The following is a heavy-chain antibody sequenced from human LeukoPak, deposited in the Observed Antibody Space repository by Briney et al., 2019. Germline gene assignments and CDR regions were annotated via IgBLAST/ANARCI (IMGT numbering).Heavy chain of an antibody. V-gene: IGHV1-69*13. Sequence: SVKVSCKASGGTFSSYAISWVRQAPGQGLEWMGGIIPIFGTANYAQKFQGRVTITADESTSTAYMELSSLRSEDTAVYYCARGRSSGWYLGFDYWGQGALVTVSS. CDR1: GGTFSSYA. J-gene: IGHJ4*02. CDR3: ARGRSSGWYLGFDY. CDR2: IIPIFGTA. D-gene: IGHD6-19*01.